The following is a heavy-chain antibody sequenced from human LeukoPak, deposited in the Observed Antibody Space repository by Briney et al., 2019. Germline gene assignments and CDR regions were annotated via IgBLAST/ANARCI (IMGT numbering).Heavy chain of an antibody. CDR2: IYYSGST. V-gene: IGHV4-31*03. Sequence: SQTPSLTCTVSGGSISSGGYYWSWIRQHPGTGLEWIGYIYYSGSTYYNPSLKSRVTISVDTSKNQFSLKLSSVTAADTAVYYCARDQEGSGYRFDYWGQGTLVTVSS. D-gene: IGHD3-22*01. CDR1: GGSISSGGYY. J-gene: IGHJ4*02. CDR3: ARDQEGSGYRFDY.